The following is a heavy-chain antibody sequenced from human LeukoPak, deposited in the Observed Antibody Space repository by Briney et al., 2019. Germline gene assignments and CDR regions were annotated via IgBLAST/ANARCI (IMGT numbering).Heavy chain of an antibody. CDR2: IYYTGST. V-gene: IGHV4-59*01. CDR1: GDSMSTYY. J-gene: IGHJ4*02. CDR3: AGMRITTPTVRTLDY. D-gene: IGHD1-14*01. Sequence: SETLSLTCTVSGDSMSTYYWTWIRQPPGKGLEWIGFIYYTGSTNYNPSLKSRVTISVDTSKNQFSLKLSSVTAADTAVYYCAGMRITTPTVRTLDYWGQGTLVTVSS.